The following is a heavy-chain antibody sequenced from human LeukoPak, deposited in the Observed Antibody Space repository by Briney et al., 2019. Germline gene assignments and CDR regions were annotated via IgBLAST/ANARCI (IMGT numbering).Heavy chain of an antibody. Sequence: PVASVKVSCKASGYTFTSYAMHWVRQAPGQRLEWMGWINAGNGNTKYSQKFQGRVTITRDTSASTAYMELSSLRSEDTAVYYCARVEWWGLALDYWGQGTLVTVSP. CDR1: GYTFTSYA. V-gene: IGHV1-3*01. J-gene: IGHJ4*02. D-gene: IGHD2-21*01. CDR3: ARVEWWGLALDY. CDR2: INAGNGNT.